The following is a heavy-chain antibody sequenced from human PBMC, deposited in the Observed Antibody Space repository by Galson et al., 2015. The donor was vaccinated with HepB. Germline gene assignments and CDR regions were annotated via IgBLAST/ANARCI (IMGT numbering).Heavy chain of an antibody. Sequence: QSGAEVKKPGESLKISCKGSGYSFTSYWIGWVRRMPGKGLAWMGIIFPGDSDTRYSPSFPGQVTISADKSISTAYLQWSSLKASDTAMYFCARTPYYGDYPLDYWGQGTLVTVSS. J-gene: IGHJ4*02. D-gene: IGHD4-17*01. CDR3: ARTPYYGDYPLDY. V-gene: IGHV5-51*01. CDR1: GYSFTSYW. CDR2: IFPGDSDT.